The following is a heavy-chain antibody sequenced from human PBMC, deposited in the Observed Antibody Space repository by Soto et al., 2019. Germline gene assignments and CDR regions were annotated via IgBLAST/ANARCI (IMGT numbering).Heavy chain of an antibody. CDR1: GFTFSSYA. CDR2: ISGSGGST. D-gene: IGHD2-15*01. V-gene: IGHV3-23*01. CDR3: AKGEGYCSGGSCSAQNAFDI. Sequence: GGSLRLSCAASGFTFSSYAMSWVRQAPGKGLEWVSAISGSGGSTYYADSVNGRFTSSRDNSKNTLYLQMNSLRAEDTAVYYGAKGEGYCSGGSCSAQNAFDIWGQGTMVTVSS. J-gene: IGHJ3*02.